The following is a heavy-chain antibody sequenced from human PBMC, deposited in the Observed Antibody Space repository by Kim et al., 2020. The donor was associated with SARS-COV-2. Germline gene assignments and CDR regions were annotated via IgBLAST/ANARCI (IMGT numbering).Heavy chain of an antibody. CDR1: GFTFGDYA. D-gene: IGHD3-22*01. V-gene: IGHV3-49*03. Sequence: GGSLRLSCTASGFTFGDYAMSWFRQAPGKGLEWVGFIRSKAYGGTTEYAASVKGRFTISRDDSKSIAYLQMNSLKTEDTAVYYCTRDYHSKPSGYYYPAEYFQHWGQGTLVTVSS. J-gene: IGHJ1*01. CDR2: IRSKAYGGTT. CDR3: TRDYHSKPSGYYYPAEYFQH.